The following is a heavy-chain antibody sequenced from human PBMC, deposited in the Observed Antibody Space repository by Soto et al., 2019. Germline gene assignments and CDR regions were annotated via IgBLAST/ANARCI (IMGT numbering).Heavy chain of an antibody. V-gene: IGHV4-38-2*02. CDR3: ARDLSSGYQTFYFDY. Sequence: PSETLSLTCKVSGYLINSGYSWGWIRQSPGKGLEWIGSTSYDGKSYYKPSLKSRVVMSVDLANTQFSLRLRSVTAADTAVYYCARDLSSGYQTFYFDYWGQGTPVNVSS. CDR1: GYLINSGYS. J-gene: IGHJ4*01. CDR2: TSYDGKS. D-gene: IGHD3-22*01.